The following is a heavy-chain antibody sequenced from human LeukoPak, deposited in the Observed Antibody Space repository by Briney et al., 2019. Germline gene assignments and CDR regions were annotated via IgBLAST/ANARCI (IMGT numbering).Heavy chain of an antibody. D-gene: IGHD5-18*01. CDR3: ARDVQYSSDY. V-gene: IGHV3-74*01. CDR1: GFTFRNYW. CDR2: INGDGSST. J-gene: IGHJ4*02. Sequence: PGGSLRLSCAASGFTFRNYWMHWVRQAPGKGLVWVSRINGDGSSTSYADSVKGRFTISRDNAKNMLYLQMNSLRAEDAAVYYCARDVQYSSDYWDQGTLVTVSS.